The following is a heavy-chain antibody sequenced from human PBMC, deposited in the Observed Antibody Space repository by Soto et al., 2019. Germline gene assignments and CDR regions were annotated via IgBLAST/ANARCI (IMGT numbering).Heavy chain of an antibody. CDR3: AHSLPGRVIDY. J-gene: IGHJ4*02. V-gene: IGHV2-5*02. CDR2: IYWDDDK. Sequence: QITLKESGPTLVKTTQTLTLTCTFSGFSLTTSGVGVAWIRQPPGKALECLALIYWDDDKRYSPSLKNRLTITKDTSKNQVVLTMTNMDPVDTATYDCAHSLPGRVIDYGGQGTLVTVAS. CDR1: GFSLTTSGVG. D-gene: IGHD3-9*01.